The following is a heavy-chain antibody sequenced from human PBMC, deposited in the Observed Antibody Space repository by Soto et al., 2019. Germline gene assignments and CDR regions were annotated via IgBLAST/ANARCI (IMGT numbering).Heavy chain of an antibody. J-gene: IGHJ5*02. CDR1: GASISGSTSY. D-gene: IGHD3-3*01. V-gene: IGHV4-61*05. CDR3: ACGYYDFWKGWFDP. CDR2: IYYSGSA. Sequence: SETLSLTCDVSGASISGSTSYWGWIRQPPGKGLEWIGNIYYSGSANFNPSLKSRVTISVDTSMNQFSLKLSSVTASDKAVYYCACGYYDFWKGWFDPWGQGTLVTGSS.